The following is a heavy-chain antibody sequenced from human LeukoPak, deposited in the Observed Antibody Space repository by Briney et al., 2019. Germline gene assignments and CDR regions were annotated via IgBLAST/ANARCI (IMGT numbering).Heavy chain of an antibody. J-gene: IGHJ3*02. CDR3: ARGNRLYTSSWSSLAFDI. V-gene: IGHV1-8*01. CDR2: MNPISGYT. D-gene: IGHD6-13*01. Sequence: ASVKVSCKASGYTLTSYDINWVRQATGQGLEWMGWMNPISGYTGYAQNFQGRVTMTGNTAISTAYLELSSLKSEDAAVYYCARGNRLYTSSWSSLAFDIWGQGTMVTVSS. CDR1: GYTLTSYD.